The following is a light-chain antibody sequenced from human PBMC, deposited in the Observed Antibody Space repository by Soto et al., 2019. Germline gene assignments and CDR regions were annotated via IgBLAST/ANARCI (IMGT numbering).Light chain of an antibody. Sequence: DIVWTQAPGTLSLSPGERATLSCRASQSVSSSYLAWYQQKPGQAPRLLIYDASRLESGVPSRFSGSGSGTEFTLTISRLQPDDFASYYCQQYDSYSWTFGQGTKVDIK. V-gene: IGKV3-20*01. CDR3: QQYDSYSWT. CDR2: DAS. CDR1: QSVSSSY. J-gene: IGKJ1*01.